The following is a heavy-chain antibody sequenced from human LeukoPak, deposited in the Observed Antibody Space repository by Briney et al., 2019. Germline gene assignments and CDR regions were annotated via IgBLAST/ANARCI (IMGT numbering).Heavy chain of an antibody. J-gene: IGHJ4*02. Sequence: EGSLRLSCSGSGFIFSNYEMNWVRQAPGKGLGWLSYISPRSETKNYADSVKDRFTISRDDAENSVYLHMNSPRAEDTAVYYCARVEGPTVNTMYYDLWGQGTLVTVSS. D-gene: IGHD4-11*01. V-gene: IGHV3-48*01. CDR2: ISPRSETK. CDR1: GFIFSNYE. CDR3: ARVEGPTVNTMYYDL.